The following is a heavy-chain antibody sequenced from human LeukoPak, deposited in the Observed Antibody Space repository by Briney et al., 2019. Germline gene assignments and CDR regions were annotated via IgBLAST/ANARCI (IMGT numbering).Heavy chain of an antibody. Sequence: GGSLRLSCAASGFTFSSYAMSWVRQAPGKGLEWVSAISGSGGSTYYADSVKGRFTISRDNSKNTLYLQMNSLRAENTAVYYCAKDYYDSSGYSDAYDYWGQGTLVTVSS. V-gene: IGHV3-23*01. CDR1: GFTFSSYA. D-gene: IGHD3-22*01. CDR3: AKDYYDSSGYSDAYDY. J-gene: IGHJ4*02. CDR2: ISGSGGST.